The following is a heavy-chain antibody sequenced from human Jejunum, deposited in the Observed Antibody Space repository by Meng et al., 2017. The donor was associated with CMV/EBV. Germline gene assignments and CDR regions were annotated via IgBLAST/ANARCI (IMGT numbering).Heavy chain of an antibody. CDR1: GFTFSSYN. J-gene: IGHJ5*02. CDR2: ISSSSRYI. V-gene: IGHV3-21*01. CDR3: ARDIDH. Sequence: QLVDSGGGLVKPRGSLRLSCIGSGFTFSSYNMNWVRQAPGKGLEWVSSISSSSRYINYADSVKGRFTISRDNAKNSLYLQMNSLRVEDTAIYYCARDIDHWGQGTLVTVSS.